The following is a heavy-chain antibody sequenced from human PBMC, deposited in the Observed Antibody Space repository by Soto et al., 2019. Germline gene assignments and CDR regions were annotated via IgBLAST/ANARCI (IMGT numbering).Heavy chain of an antibody. Sequence: PGGSLRLSCVASGFTFDTYGIHWVRQAPGKGLQWVALISYEGSNTYYADSVKGRITISRDNSKNTLYLQMNSLRAEDTAVYYYGRSPYTTGYHSGMDVWGKGTTVTASS. V-gene: IGHV3-30-3*01. D-gene: IGHD3-9*01. CDR1: GFTFDTYG. CDR3: GRSPYTTGYHSGMDV. CDR2: ISYEGSNT. J-gene: IGHJ6*04.